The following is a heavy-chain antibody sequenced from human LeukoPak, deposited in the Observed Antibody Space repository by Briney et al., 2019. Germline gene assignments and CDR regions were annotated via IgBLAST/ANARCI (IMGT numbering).Heavy chain of an antibody. CDR1: GDSVSSNSAV. CDR3: ARRVQEAHAFDI. D-gene: IGHD3-10*01. Sequence: SQTLSLTCGISGDSVSSNSAVWNWIRQSPSRGLEWLGRTYYRSKWYIEYAVSVKSRITINPDTSKNQFSLQLNSVTPEDTAVYYCARRVQEAHAFDIWGQGTMVSVSS. CDR2: TYYRSKWYI. V-gene: IGHV6-1*01. J-gene: IGHJ3*02.